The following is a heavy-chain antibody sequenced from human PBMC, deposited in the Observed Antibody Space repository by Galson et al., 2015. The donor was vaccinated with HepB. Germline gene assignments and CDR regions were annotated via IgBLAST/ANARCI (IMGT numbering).Heavy chain of an antibody. CDR3: GKDPVRASYRPYGMDV. CDR2: ISGRGDNT. D-gene: IGHD5-18*01. CDR1: GFTFNSYA. V-gene: IGHV3-23*01. Sequence: SLRLSCAASGFTFNSYAMRWARQAPGKGLEWVSSISGRGDNTYYADSVKGRFTISRDNSKKMVFLQMNNLRAEDTALYYCGKDPVRASYRPYGMDVWGQGTTVTVSS. J-gene: IGHJ6*02.